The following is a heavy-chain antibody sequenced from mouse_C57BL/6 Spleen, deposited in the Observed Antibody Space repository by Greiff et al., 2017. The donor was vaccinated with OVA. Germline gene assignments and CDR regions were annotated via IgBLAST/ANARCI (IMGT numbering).Heavy chain of an antibody. V-gene: IGHV3-6*01. CDR3: ARDNYGSSLSYWYFDV. CDR1: GYSITSGYY. Sequence: EVKLVESGPGLVKPSQSLSLTCSVTGYSITSGYYWNWIRQFPGNKLEWMGYISYDGSNNYNPSLKNRISITRDTSKNQFFLKLNSVTTEDTATYYCARDNYGSSLSYWYFDVWGTGTTVTVSS. D-gene: IGHD1-1*01. CDR2: ISYDGSN. J-gene: IGHJ1*03.